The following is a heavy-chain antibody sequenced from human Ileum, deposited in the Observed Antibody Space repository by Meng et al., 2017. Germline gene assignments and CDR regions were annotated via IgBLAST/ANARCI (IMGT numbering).Heavy chain of an antibody. V-gene: IGHV3-74*03. J-gene: IGHJ5*02. CDR1: GFTFSSSW. CDR2: IKYDGSIT. Sequence: DVHLFQAGGGFVQPGGSLRLACTASGFTFSSSWMHWVRQVPGKGLVWVSRIKYDGSITMYADFVKGRFTISRDNAKNTLYLQMNNLRAEDTAVYYCARSDWFDPWGQGTLVTVSS. CDR3: ARSDWFDP.